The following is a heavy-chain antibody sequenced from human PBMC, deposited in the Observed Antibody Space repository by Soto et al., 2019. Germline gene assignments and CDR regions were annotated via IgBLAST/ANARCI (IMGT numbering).Heavy chain of an antibody. Sequence: LSLTCAVSGDSISSGFYWTWIRQPPGKGLEWIGSVYQSGSTHYNPSLKSRVTISVDTSKNQFSLKMISVTASDTAVFYCAKIADFDYWGPGTLVTVSS. J-gene: IGHJ4*02. V-gene: IGHV4-38-2*01. CDR3: AKIADFDY. CDR2: VYQSGST. CDR1: GDSISSGFY.